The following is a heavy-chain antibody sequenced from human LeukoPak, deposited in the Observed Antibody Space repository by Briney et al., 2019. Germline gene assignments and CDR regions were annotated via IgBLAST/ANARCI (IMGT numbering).Heavy chain of an antibody. CDR3: AKSPYSRSYDAFDI. Sequence: PGGSLRLSCAASGLTFSSYAMHCVRQAPGKGLEYVSAISSHGGSTTYANSVKGRFTISRDNSKNSLYLQMGSLRAEDMAVYYCAKSPYSRSYDAFDIWGQGTMVTASS. CDR1: GLTFSSYA. CDR2: ISSHGGST. J-gene: IGHJ3*02. V-gene: IGHV3-64*01. D-gene: IGHD6-13*01.